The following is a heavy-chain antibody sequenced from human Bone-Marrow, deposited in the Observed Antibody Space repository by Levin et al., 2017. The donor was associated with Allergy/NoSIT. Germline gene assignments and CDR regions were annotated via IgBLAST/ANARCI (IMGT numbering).Heavy chain of an antibody. CDR1: GFAFSRYT. Sequence: PGGSLRLSCTASGFAFSRYTMNWVRQAPGKGLEWVSSISPTSDHIYYADSLKGRFTVSRDNAQNSLYLYMNFLRADDTAVYYCARDVAPSYSEMDFWGQGALLTVSS. D-gene: IGHD3-10*01. J-gene: IGHJ4*02. CDR3: ARDVAPSYSEMDF. CDR2: ISPTSDHI. V-gene: IGHV3-21*01.